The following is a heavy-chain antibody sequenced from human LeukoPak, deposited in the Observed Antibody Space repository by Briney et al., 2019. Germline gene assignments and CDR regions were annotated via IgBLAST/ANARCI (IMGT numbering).Heavy chain of an antibody. J-gene: IGHJ1*01. V-gene: IGHV3-74*01. Sequence: GSLRLSCAASGFTLSSYWMEWVRQAPGKGLLWVSRINSDGTNTRYADSVKGRFTISRDNAKNTLYLQMNSLRVDDTALYFCARHLSVAATSPLQHWGQGTLVTVSS. D-gene: IGHD6-19*01. CDR1: GFTLSSYW. CDR2: INSDGTNT. CDR3: ARHLSVAATSPLQH.